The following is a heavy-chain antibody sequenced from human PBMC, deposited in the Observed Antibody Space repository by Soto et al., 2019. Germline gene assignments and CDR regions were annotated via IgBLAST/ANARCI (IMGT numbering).Heavy chain of an antibody. Sequence: PGGSLRLSCAASGFTFSNAWMSWVRQAPGKGLEWVGRIKSYTNGGTTDYAAPVKGRFAISGDDSKNTLYLQMNSLKTEDAGVYYCTTDDPINKYWGQGTLVTVSS. CDR1: GFTFSNAW. J-gene: IGHJ4*02. CDR3: TTDDPINKY. CDR2: IKSYTNGGTT. V-gene: IGHV3-15*01.